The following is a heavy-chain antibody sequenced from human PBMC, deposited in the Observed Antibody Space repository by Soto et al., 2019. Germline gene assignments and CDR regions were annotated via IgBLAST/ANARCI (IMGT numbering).Heavy chain of an antibody. CDR2: SSWNSGSI. J-gene: IGHJ4*02. CDR1: GFTFDDYA. Sequence: EVQLVESGGGLVQPGRSLRLSCVGSGFTFDDYAMHWVRQAPGKGLEWVSASSWNSGSIAYADSVKGRFTIYRDNANNSLYLQMNSLGAEDTALYDCAKDLGSSAWYGSNQWGQGTLVIVSS. V-gene: IGHV3-9*01. CDR3: AKDLGSSAWYGSNQ. D-gene: IGHD6-19*01.